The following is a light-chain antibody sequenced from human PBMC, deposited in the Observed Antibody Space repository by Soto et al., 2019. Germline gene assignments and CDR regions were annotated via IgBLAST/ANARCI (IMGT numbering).Light chain of an antibody. CDR3: AAWDDSLNDYV. V-gene: IGLV1-44*01. CDR2: SNN. CDR1: SSNIGSNT. Sequence: QSVLTQPPSASGTPGQRVTISCSGSSSNIGSNTVNWYQQLTGTAPKLLIYSNNQRPSGVPDRFSGSKSGTSASLAISGLQSEDEADYSCAAWDDSLNDYVFGTGTKRTVL. J-gene: IGLJ1*01.